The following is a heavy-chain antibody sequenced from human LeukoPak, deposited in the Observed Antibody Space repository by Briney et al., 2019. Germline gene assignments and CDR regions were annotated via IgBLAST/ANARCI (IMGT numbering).Heavy chain of an antibody. CDR2: INPNSGGT. CDR3: ARDRVRIAAAGTGWFDP. V-gene: IGHV1-2*02. CDR1: GYTFTGYY. J-gene: IGHJ5*02. D-gene: IGHD6-13*01. Sequence: ASVKVSCKASGYTFTGYYMHWVRQAPGQGLEWMGWINPNSGGTNYAQKFQGRVTMTRDTSISTAYMELSRLRSDDTAAYYCARDRVRIAAAGTGWFDPWGQGTLVTVSS.